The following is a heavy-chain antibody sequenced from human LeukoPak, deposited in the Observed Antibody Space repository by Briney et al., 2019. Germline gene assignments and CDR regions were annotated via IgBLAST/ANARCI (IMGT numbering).Heavy chain of an antibody. Sequence: SETLSLTCTVSGGSISSSSYYWVWIRQPPGKGLEWIGSIYYSGSTYYNPSLKSRVTISVDTSKNQFSLKLSFVTAADTAVYYCARGLYSYGSPFDIWGQGTMVTVSS. CDR2: IYYSGST. CDR1: GGSISSSSYY. CDR3: ARGLYSYGSPFDI. V-gene: IGHV4-39*07. D-gene: IGHD5-18*01. J-gene: IGHJ3*02.